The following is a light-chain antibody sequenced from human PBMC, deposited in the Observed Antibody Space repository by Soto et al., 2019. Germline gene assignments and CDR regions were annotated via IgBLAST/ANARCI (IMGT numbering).Light chain of an antibody. V-gene: IGKV1-39*01. CDR2: GAT. Sequence: IRIHQAPSSLSASVGVEGTITCRASQPISNYLNWYQPKPGKAPNLLIFGATTLQSGVPSRFSGSRYGTDFTLTITTLQPEDVGIYYCQQCHTTPLTFGQGTKVDI. CDR1: QPISNY. CDR3: QQCHTTPLT. J-gene: IGKJ1*01.